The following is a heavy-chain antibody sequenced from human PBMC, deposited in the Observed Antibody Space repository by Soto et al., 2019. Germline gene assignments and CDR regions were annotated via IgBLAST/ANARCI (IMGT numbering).Heavy chain of an antibody. Sequence: SETLSLTCTVSGGSISSYYWSWIRQPPGKGLEWIGYIYYSGSTNYNPSLKSRVTISVDTSKNQFSLKLSSVTAADTAVYYCARDKGGYYYDSSGYSLAFDIWGQGTMVTVS. CDR2: IYYSGST. V-gene: IGHV4-59*01. J-gene: IGHJ3*02. D-gene: IGHD3-22*01. CDR3: ARDKGGYYYDSSGYSLAFDI. CDR1: GGSISSYY.